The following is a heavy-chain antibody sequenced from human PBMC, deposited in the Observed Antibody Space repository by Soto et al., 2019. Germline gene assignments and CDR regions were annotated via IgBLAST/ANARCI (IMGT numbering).Heavy chain of an antibody. D-gene: IGHD3-16*01. CDR1: GGSISSGGYY. J-gene: IGHJ6*02. CDR2: IYSSGST. V-gene: IGHV4-31*03. Sequence: ASETLSLTCTVSGGSISSGGYYWSWIRQHPGTGLEWIGYIYSSGSTYYNPSLKSRVTISVDTSKNQFSLKLSSVTAADTAVYYCAREHISVWGGSVATDYYYYGMDVWGQGTTVTVSS. CDR3: AREHISVWGGSVATDYYYYGMDV.